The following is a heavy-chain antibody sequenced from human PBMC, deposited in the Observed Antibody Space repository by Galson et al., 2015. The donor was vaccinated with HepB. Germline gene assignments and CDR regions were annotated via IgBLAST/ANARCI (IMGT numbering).Heavy chain of an antibody. D-gene: IGHD3-22*01. J-gene: IGHJ4*02. CDR1: EFTFSSYA. CDR2: ISGSGGST. CDR3: AKYKTYYYDSSGYYGVYFDY. V-gene: IGHV3-23*01. Sequence: SLRLSCAASEFTFSSYAMSWVRQAPGKGLEWVSAISGSGGSTYYADSVKGRFTISRDNSKNTLYLQMNSLRAEDTAVYYCAKYKTYYYDSSGYYGVYFDYWGQGTLVTVSS.